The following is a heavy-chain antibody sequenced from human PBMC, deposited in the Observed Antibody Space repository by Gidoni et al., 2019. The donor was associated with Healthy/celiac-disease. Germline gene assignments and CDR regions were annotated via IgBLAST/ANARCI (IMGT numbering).Heavy chain of an antibody. V-gene: IGHV3-9*01. CDR1: GFPFDVSA. CDR3: AKGVTTMVRGVTHLSY. CDR2: ISWNSGSI. J-gene: IGHJ4*02. Sequence: EVQLLESGGGLVQPGRPLRLPCATSGFPFDVSAMHWVRQAPGKGLEWVSGISWNSGSIGYADSVKGRFTISRDNAKNSLYLQMNSLRAEDTALYYCAKGVTTMVRGVTHLSYWGQGTLVTVSS. D-gene: IGHD3-10*01.